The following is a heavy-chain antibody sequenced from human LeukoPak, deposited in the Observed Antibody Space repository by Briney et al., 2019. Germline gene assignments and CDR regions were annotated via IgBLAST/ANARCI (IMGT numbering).Heavy chain of an antibody. J-gene: IGHJ3*02. CDR2: ISGYNGNT. V-gene: IGHV1-18*01. CDR3: ATQFGSPDYNNYHDAFDI. CDR1: GYTFTSYG. Sequence: ASVKVSCKACGYTFTSYGISWVRQAPGQGLEWMGWISGYNGNTNYAQKLQGRVTMTTDTSTSTTYMELRSLRSDDTAVYYCATQFGSPDYNNYHDAFDIWGQGTMVTVSS. D-gene: IGHD4-11*01.